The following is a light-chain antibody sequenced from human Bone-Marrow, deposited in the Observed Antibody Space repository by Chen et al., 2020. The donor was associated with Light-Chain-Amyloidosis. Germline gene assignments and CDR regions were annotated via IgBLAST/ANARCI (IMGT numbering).Light chain of an antibody. J-gene: IGLJ3*02. CDR2: DDS. V-gene: IGLV3-21*02. Sequence: SYVLTQPSSVSVAPGQTATIACGGNNIGSTSVHWYQQTPGQAPLLVVYDDSDRPSGIPERLSGSNCGNTATLSISRVEAGDEADDYCQVWDRSSDRPGFGGGTKLTVL. CDR3: QVWDRSSDRPG. CDR1: NIGSTS.